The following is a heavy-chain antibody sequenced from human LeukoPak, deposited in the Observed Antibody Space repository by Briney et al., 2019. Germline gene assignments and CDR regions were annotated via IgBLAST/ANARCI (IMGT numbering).Heavy chain of an antibody. CDR2: ISSSSSYI. Sequence: PGGSLRVSCAASGFTFSSYSMNWVRQAPGKGLEWVSSISSSSSYIYYGDSVKSRFTISRDNAKNRLYLQMNSLGAEDTAVYYCASTIGSAGTQYWGQGTLVTVSS. D-gene: IGHD6-13*01. CDR1: GFTFSSYS. CDR3: ASTIGSAGTQY. J-gene: IGHJ4*02. V-gene: IGHV3-21*01.